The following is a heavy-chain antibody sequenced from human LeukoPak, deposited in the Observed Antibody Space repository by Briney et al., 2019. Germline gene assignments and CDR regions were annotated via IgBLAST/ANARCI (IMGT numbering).Heavy chain of an antibody. D-gene: IGHD5-18*01. CDR3: AREDSYGFGIDY. CDR1: GFTFSSYS. CDR2: ISNSSTYI. Sequence: GGSLRLSCAASGFTFSSYSMNWVRQAPGKGLEWVSYISNSSTYIYYADSVKGRFTISRDNAKNSLYLQMNSLRAEDTAVYYCAREDSYGFGIDYWGQGTLVTVSS. J-gene: IGHJ4*02. V-gene: IGHV3-21*01.